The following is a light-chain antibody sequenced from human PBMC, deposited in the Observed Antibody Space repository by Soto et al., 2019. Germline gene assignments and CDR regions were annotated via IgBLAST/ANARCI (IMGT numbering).Light chain of an antibody. CDR2: DVS. Sequence: QSALTQPASVSGSPGQSITISCTGTSSDVGGYNYVSWYQQHPGKAPKLMIYDVSNRPSGVSNRFSGSKSDNTASLTISGLQAEDEADYYCSSYTSRSTVLFGGGTKLTVL. CDR3: SSYTSRSTVL. J-gene: IGLJ2*01. V-gene: IGLV2-14*01. CDR1: SSDVGGYNY.